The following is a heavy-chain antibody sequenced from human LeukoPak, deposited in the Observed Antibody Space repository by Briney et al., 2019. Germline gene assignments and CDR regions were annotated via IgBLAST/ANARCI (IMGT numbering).Heavy chain of an antibody. D-gene: IGHD2-21*01. V-gene: IGHV3-21*01. CDR3: ARMIGGGLFDY. CDR2: ISSSSSYI. J-gene: IGHJ4*02. CDR1: GFTFSNAY. Sequence: GGSLRLSCAASGFTFSNAYMNWVRQAPGKGLEWVSSISSSSSYIYYADSVKGRFTISRDNAKNSLYLQMNSLRAEDTAVYYCARMIGGGLFDYWGQGTLVTVSS.